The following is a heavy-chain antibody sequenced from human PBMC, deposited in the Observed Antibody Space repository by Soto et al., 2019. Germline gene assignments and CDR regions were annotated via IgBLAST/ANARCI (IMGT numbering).Heavy chain of an antibody. CDR3: ARDIGVTHGDLEY. CDR1: GFTFRSYA. D-gene: IGHD4-17*01. V-gene: IGHV3-33*01. CDR2: IWYDGSNK. J-gene: IGHJ4*02. Sequence: QVQLVESGGGVVQPGRSLRLSCAASGFTFRSYAMHWVRQAPGKGREWVAVIWYDGSNKYYADSVRCRFTISRDNSKDTLYLQMNSLGTEDTAVYFCARDIGVTHGDLEYGGQGTLVTVSS.